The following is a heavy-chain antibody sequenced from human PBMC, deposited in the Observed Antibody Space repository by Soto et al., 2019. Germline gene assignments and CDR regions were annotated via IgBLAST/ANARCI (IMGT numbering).Heavy chain of an antibody. D-gene: IGHD5-18*01. CDR2: INHSGST. CDR3: ARGRSQLWSYYYYYGMDV. Sequence: SETLSLTCAVYGGSFSGYYWSWIRQPPGKGLEWIGEINHSGSTNYNPSLKSRVTISVDTSKNQFSLKLSSVTAADTAVYYCARGRSQLWSYYYYYGMDVSGQGTKVTVPS. J-gene: IGHJ6*02. V-gene: IGHV4-34*01. CDR1: GGSFSGYY.